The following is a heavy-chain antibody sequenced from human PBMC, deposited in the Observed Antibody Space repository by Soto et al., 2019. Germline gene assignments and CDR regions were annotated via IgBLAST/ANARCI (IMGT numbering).Heavy chain of an antibody. CDR2: INQRGGP. CDR1: SGTISSSNW. Sequence: QVQLQESGPGLVKPSGTLSLTCAVSSGTISSSNWWTWVRQPPGKRLEWIGEINQRGGPNYNPSHRSRLTKALVKSKSQFFMKLSSVTASDTDIYCCGGLGMIAGHREFDPWGQGTLVTVSS. D-gene: IGHD3-22*01. CDR3: GGLGMIAGHREFDP. J-gene: IGHJ5*02. V-gene: IGHV4-4*01.